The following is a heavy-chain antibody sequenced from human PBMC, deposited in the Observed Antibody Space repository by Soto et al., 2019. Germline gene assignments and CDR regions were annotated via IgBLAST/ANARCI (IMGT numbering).Heavy chain of an antibody. V-gene: IGHV1-69*10. CDR2: IFPLFGIA. D-gene: IGHD2-8*01. Sequence: SSVKVSCQASGGTFSSYAIRWVRQAPGQGLEWMGGIFPLFGIANYVQKFQGRVTITADKCTSTAYMELSSLRFEDAAVYYCARRGYRTNDVCYGDAFDSWAHGTTVTDSS. CDR3: ARRGYRTNDVCYGDAFDS. J-gene: IGHJ3*02. CDR1: GGTFSSYA.